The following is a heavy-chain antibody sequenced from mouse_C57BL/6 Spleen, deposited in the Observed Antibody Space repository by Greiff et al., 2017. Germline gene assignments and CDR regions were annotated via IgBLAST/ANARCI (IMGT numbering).Heavy chain of an antibody. CDR2: FYPGSGSI. V-gene: IGHV1-62-2*01. J-gene: IGHJ3*01. CDR1: GYTFTEYT. Sequence: QVQLKQSGAELVKPGASVKLSCKASGYTFTEYTIHWVKQRSGQGLEWIGWFYPGSGSIKYNEKFKDKATLTADKSSSTVYRELSRLTSEDSAVYFCARHEERGGYYDYDAWFAYWGQGTLVTVSA. D-gene: IGHD2-4*01. CDR3: ARHEERGGYYDYDAWFAY.